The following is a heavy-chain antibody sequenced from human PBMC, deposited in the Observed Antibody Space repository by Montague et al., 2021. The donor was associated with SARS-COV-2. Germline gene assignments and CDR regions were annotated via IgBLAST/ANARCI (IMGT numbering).Heavy chain of an antibody. V-gene: IGHV4-59*08. CDR3: ATQAGGSTSGSLDY. D-gene: IGHD6-13*01. CDR1: GGSINSFY. CDR2: IHHSGST. J-gene: IGHJ4*02. Sequence: SETLSLTCTVSGGSINSFYWSWVRQSPGKRMEWIGYIHHSGSTKYNPSLQSRVTRSLDTSRNQLSLKLSSVTAADTAIYYCATQAGGSTSGSLDYWGQGTLVTVSS.